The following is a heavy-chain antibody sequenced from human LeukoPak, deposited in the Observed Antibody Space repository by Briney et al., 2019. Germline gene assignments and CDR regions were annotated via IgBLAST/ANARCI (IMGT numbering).Heavy chain of an antibody. D-gene: IGHD3-10*01. J-gene: IGHJ4*02. Sequence: PSETLSLTCTVSGGSISSYYWSWIRQPPGKGLEWIGYIYYSGSTNYNPSLKSRVTISVDTSKNQFSLKLSSVTAAGTAVYYCARGEFGGYLDYWGQGTLVTVSS. CDR1: GGSISSYY. CDR2: IYYSGST. CDR3: ARGEFGGYLDY. V-gene: IGHV4-59*01.